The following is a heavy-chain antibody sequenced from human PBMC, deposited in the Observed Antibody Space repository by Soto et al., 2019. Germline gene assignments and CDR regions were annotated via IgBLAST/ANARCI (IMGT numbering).Heavy chain of an antibody. Sequence: GPGLVKPSETLSLTCTVSGDSVSSSNYYWGWIRQPPGKGLEWIGSVYYSGSTYYNPSLKSRVTMSVDTSKNQFSLKLSSVTAADAAVYYCARHPTFSGWEYYFDYWGQGTPVTVSS. V-gene: IGHV4-39*01. CDR2: VYYSGST. D-gene: IGHD6-19*01. J-gene: IGHJ4*02. CDR1: GDSVSSSNYY. CDR3: ARHPTFSGWEYYFDY.